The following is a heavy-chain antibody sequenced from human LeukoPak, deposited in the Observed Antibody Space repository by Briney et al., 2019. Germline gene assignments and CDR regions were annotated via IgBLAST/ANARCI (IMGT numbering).Heavy chain of an antibody. V-gene: IGHV3-30*02. CDR3: ARDHRPFGVVIDY. CDR2: IRYDGSNK. D-gene: IGHD3-3*01. Sequence: GGSLRLSCAASGFTFSSYGMHWVRQAPGKGLEWVAFIRYDGSNKYYADSVKGRFTISRDNAKNSLYLQMNSLRAEDTAVYYCARDHRPFGVVIDYWGQGTLVTVSS. CDR1: GFTFSSYG. J-gene: IGHJ4*02.